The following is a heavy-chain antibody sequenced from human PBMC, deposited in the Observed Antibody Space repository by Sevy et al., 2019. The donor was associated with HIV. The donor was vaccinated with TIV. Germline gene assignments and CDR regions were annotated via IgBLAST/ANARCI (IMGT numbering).Heavy chain of an antibody. D-gene: IGHD6-13*01. CDR1: GGSISSYY. CDR2: IYTSGST. Sequence: SETLSLTCTVSGGSISSYYWSWIRQPAGKGLEWIGRIYTSGSTNYNPSLKSRVTMSVDTSKNQFSLKLGSVTAADTAVYYCARDPPVVAAAGNYYYYGMDVWGQGTTVTVSS. V-gene: IGHV4-4*07. J-gene: IGHJ6*02. CDR3: ARDPPVVAAAGNYYYYGMDV.